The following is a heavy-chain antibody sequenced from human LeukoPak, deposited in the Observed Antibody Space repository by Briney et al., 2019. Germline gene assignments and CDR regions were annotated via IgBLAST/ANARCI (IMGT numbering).Heavy chain of an antibody. CDR3: AASYYDSSGYGY. CDR1: GFTFTSSA. J-gene: IGHJ4*02. V-gene: IGHV1-58*02. D-gene: IGHD3-22*01. CDR2: IVVGSGNT. Sequence: SVKVSCKASGFTFTSSAMQWVRQARGQRLEWIGWIVVGSGNTNYAQKFQERVTITRGMSTSTAYMELSSLRSEDTAVYYCAASYYDSSGYGYWGQGTLVTVSS.